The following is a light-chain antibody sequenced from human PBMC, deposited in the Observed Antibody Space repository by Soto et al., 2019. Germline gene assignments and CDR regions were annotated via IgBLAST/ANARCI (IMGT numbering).Light chain of an antibody. CDR3: QQYRTYST. CDR1: QSISSW. CDR2: DAS. Sequence: DIQMTQSPSTLSASVGDRVTITCRSSQSISSWLAWYQQIPGKAPKLLIYDASSLETGVPSRFSGSGAGTEFTLTISSPQPDDFATYYCQQYRTYSTFGQGTRVESK. J-gene: IGKJ1*01. V-gene: IGKV1-5*01.